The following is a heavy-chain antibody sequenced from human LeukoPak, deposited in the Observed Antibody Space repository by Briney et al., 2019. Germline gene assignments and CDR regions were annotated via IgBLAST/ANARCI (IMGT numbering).Heavy chain of an antibody. V-gene: IGHV3-23*01. CDR1: GFTFSSYA. CDR3: ARDTGYSNYDY. Sequence: PGGSLRLSCAASGFTFSSYAMSWVRQAPGKGLEWVSAISGSGGSTYYADSVKGRFTISRDNSKNTLYLQMNSLRADDTAMYYCARDTGYSNYDYWGQGTLVTVSS. J-gene: IGHJ4*02. CDR2: ISGSGGST. D-gene: IGHD4-11*01.